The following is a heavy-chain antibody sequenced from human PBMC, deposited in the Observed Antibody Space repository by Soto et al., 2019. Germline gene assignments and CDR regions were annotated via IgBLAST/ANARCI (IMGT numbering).Heavy chain of an antibody. V-gene: IGHV3-23*01. CDR3: EKGMVPDQ. D-gene: IGHD6-13*01. CDR1: GFSFRQYA. J-gene: IGHJ5*02. CDR2: ITATGT. Sequence: EVHLLESGGGCVQPGGSLRLSCAASGFSFRQYAMIWVRQAPGKGLEWVSAITATGTHYADSVKGRFAISRDSSKSTLYLDITNLRVEDTAVYSCEKGMVPDQWGQGTLITVSS.